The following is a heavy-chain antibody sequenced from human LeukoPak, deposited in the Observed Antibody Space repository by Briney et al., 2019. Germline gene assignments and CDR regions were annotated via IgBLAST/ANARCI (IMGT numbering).Heavy chain of an antibody. D-gene: IGHD5-12*01. CDR3: AKCGNSGCHLIDY. V-gene: IGHV3-23*01. Sequence: PGGSLSLSCAASGFTFNTNAMSWVRNAPGQGLELVSAISGRTGGTYYADSVKGRFTISRDNSKSTLYLQMDSLRAEDTAVYYCAKCGNSGCHLIDYWGQGTLVTVSS. J-gene: IGHJ4*02. CDR2: ISGRTGGT. CDR1: GFTFNTNA.